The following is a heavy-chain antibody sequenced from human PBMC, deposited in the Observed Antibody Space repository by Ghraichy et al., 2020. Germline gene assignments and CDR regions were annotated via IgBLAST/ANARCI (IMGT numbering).Heavy chain of an antibody. CDR2: IVVGSGNT. CDR1: GFTFTSSA. J-gene: IGHJ6*03. V-gene: IGHV1-58*01. D-gene: IGHD2-8*02. CDR3: AADGGSTGHGYYYMDV. Sequence: SVKVSCKASGFTFTSSAVQWVRQARGQRLEWIGWIVVGSGNTNYAQKFQERVTITRDMSTSTAYMELSSLRSEDTAVYYCAADGGSTGHGYYYMDVWGKGTTVTVSS.